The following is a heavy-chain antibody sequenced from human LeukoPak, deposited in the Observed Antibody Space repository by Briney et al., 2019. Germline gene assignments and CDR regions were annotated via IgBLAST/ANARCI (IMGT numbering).Heavy chain of an antibody. CDR1: GGSVRIYY. CDR2: IYYSGGA. D-gene: IGHD3-10*01. V-gene: IGHV4-59*02. CDR3: ARDWNSGVQGFITNWLDP. Sequence: PSETLSLTCTVSGGSVRIYYWGWIRQPPGKGLEWIWYIYYSGGANYNPSLKSRVTISLDTSMNQLSLRLNSLTAADTAVYYCARDWNSGVQGFITNWLDPWGQGTLVTVYS. J-gene: IGHJ5*02.